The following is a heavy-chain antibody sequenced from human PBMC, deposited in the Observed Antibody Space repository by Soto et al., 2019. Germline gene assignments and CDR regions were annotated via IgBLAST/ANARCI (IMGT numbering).Heavy chain of an antibody. J-gene: IGHJ6*02. CDR1: GGSLSGYY. D-gene: IGHD6-13*01. V-gene: IGHV4-34*01. CDR3: ARARRIAAAGRVNPGGPYGMDV. CDR2: INHSGST. Sequence: PSETLSLTCAVYGGSLSGYYWSWIRQPPGKGLEWFGEINHSGSTNYNPSLKSRVTISVDTSKNQFSLKLSSVTAADTAVYYCARARRIAAAGRVNPGGPYGMDVWGQGTTVTAP.